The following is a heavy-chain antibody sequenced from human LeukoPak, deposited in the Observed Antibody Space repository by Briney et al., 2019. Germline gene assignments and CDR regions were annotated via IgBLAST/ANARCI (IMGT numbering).Heavy chain of an antibody. Sequence: ASVKVSCKASGGTFSSYAISWVRQAPGQGLEWMGWMNPNSGNSGYAQKFQGRVTMTRNTSISTAYMELSSLRSEDTAVYYCARGPTYYDFWSGYSSVRFDPWGQGTLVTVSS. V-gene: IGHV1-8*02. D-gene: IGHD3-3*01. CDR3: ARGPTYYDFWSGYSSVRFDP. J-gene: IGHJ5*02. CDR1: GGTFSSYA. CDR2: MNPNSGNS.